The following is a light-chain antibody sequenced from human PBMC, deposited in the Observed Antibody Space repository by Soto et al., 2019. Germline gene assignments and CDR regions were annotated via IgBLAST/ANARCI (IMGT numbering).Light chain of an antibody. CDR1: QSVSSN. CDR3: QQYNNWPRSYT. J-gene: IGKJ2*01. CDR2: GAS. Sequence: EIVMTQSPATLSVSPGERATLSCRASQSVSSNLAWYQQKPGQAPRLLIYGASTRATGIPAGFSGSGSGTEFTLTISSLQSEDFAVYYCQQYNNWPRSYTFGQGTKLEIK. V-gene: IGKV3-15*01.